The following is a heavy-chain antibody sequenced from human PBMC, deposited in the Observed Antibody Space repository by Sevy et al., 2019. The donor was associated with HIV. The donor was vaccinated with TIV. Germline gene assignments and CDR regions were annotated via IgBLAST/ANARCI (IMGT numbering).Heavy chain of an antibody. CDR1: DFTFNNAW. V-gene: IGHV3-15*07. CDR3: TPSPGYTSGWFLYYFDN. J-gene: IGHJ4*02. D-gene: IGHD6-19*01. CDR2: IKSKIDGGTT. Sequence: GGSLRLSCAASDFTFNNAWMNWVRQAPGKGLEWVGRIKSKIDGGTTNYAAPVKGGFIISRADSKTMMYLQMNSLKTEDTAVYYCTPSPGYTSGWFLYYFDNWGQGTLVTVS.